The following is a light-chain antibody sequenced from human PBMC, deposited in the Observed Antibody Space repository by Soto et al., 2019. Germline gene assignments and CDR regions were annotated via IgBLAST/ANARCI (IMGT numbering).Light chain of an antibody. CDR2: ANN. Sequence: QSVLTHPPSVSGAPGQRVTISCTGSSSNIGAGYDVHWYQQLPGTAPKLLIYANNNRPAGVPDRFSVSKSGTSASLVITGLQAEDEADYYCQSYDTSPSGYVFGTGTKVTVL. J-gene: IGLJ1*01. V-gene: IGLV1-40*01. CDR3: QSYDTSPSGYV. CDR1: SSNIGAGYD.